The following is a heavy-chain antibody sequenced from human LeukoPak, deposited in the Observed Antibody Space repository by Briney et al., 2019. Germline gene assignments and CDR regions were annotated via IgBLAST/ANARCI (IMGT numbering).Heavy chain of an antibody. CDR2: IDGDGSST. J-gene: IGHJ4*02. Sequence: GGSLRLSCAASGFTFISYWMHWVRQAPGKGLVWVSRIDGDGSSTSYADSVKGRFTTSRDNAKNTLYLQMNSLRAEDTAVYYCARTIVEAAFDYWAQGTLVTVSS. CDR3: ARTIVEAAFDY. V-gene: IGHV3-74*01. CDR1: GFTFISYW. D-gene: IGHD1-26*01.